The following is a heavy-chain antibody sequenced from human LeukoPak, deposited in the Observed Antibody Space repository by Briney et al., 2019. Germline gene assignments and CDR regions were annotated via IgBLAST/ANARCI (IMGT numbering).Heavy chain of an antibody. CDR1: GYTFTGYY. J-gene: IGHJ6*02. V-gene: IGHV1-2*02. CDR2: INPNSGGT. D-gene: IGHD2-15*01. Sequence: ASVKVSCKASGYTFTGYYMHWVRQAPGQGLEWMGWINPNSGGTNYAQKFQGRVTMTRDTSISTAYMELSRLRSDDTAVYYCARAIMPPIVESGGMDVWGQGTTVTVSS. CDR3: ARAIMPPIVESGGMDV.